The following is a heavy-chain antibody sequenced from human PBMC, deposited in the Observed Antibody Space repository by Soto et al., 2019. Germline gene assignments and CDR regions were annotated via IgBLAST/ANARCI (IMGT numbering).Heavy chain of an antibody. J-gene: IGHJ4*02. CDR3: ARAPTSRFDY. CDR2: ISSDGFTQ. V-gene: IGHV3-30*09. CDR1: GFTFSTFA. Sequence: QVQLVESGGGVVQPGRSLRLSCAASGFTFSTFAMHWVRRAPGRGLEWVAVISSDGFTQYYADSIRGRFAISRDNSKNTLYLPMNSLRGEDTAVYYCARAPTSRFDYWGQGTLVTVSA.